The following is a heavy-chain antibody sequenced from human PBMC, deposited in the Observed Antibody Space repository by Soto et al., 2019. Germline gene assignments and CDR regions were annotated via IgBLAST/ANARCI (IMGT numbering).Heavy chain of an antibody. D-gene: IGHD3-10*01. Sequence: PGVSLILSCAASGFTFSSYSMNWVRQAPGKGLEWVSSISSSSSYIYYADSVKGRFTISRDNAKNSLYLQMNSLRAEDTAVYYCGRDGGLTYYYGSGSLFYGMDVCGQGNTVTVYS. CDR2: ISSSSSYI. CDR3: GRDGGLTYYYGSGSLFYGMDV. J-gene: IGHJ6*02. V-gene: IGHV3-21*01. CDR1: GFTFSSYS.